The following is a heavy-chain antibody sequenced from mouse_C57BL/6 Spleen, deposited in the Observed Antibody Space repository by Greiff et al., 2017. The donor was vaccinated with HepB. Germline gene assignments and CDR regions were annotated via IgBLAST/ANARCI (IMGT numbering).Heavy chain of an antibody. D-gene: IGHD1-1*01. CDR2: ISSGGSYT. J-gene: IGHJ1*03. CDR1: GFTFSSYG. V-gene: IGHV5-6*01. CDR3: ARRGNYGSSYWYFDV. Sequence: EVQRVESGGDLVKPGGSLKLSCAASGFTFSSYGMSWVRQTPDKRLEWVATISSGGSYTYYPDSVKGRFTISRDNAKNTLYLQMSSLKSEDTAMYYCARRGNYGSSYWYFDVWGTGTTVTVSS.